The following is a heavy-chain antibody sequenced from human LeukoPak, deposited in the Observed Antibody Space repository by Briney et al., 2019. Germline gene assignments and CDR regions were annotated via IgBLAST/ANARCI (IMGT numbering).Heavy chain of an antibody. Sequence: TSETLSLTCTVSRGSITSSSHYWVWIRQPPGKGLEWIGTIYYSGTTYYNPSLKSRVIISVDTSKNQSSLRLTSVTAADTAMYYCARSYFTVFGVYNWFDPWGQGALVTVSS. V-gene: IGHV4-39*01. D-gene: IGHD3-3*01. CDR1: RGSITSSSHY. CDR2: IYYSGTT. J-gene: IGHJ5*02. CDR3: ARSYFTVFGVYNWFDP.